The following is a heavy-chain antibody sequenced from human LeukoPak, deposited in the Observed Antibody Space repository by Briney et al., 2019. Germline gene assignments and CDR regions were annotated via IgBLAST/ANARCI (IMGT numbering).Heavy chain of an antibody. D-gene: IGHD2-2*02. V-gene: IGHV4-34*01. Sequence: SETLSLTCAVYGGSFSGYYRSWIRQPPGKGLEWIGEINHSGNTNYNPSLKSRVTISIDTSKNYFSLKLSSVTAADTAVYYCARGHCSSTSCHTGNWFDPWGQGTLVPVSS. CDR1: GGSFSGYY. CDR3: ARGHCSSTSCHTGNWFDP. J-gene: IGHJ5*02. CDR2: INHSGNT.